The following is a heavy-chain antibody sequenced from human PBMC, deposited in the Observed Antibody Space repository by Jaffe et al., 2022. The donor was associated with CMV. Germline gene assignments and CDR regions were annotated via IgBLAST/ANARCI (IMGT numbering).Heavy chain of an antibody. CDR2: IWYDGSNK. CDR1: GFTFSSYG. V-gene: IGHV3-33*08. Sequence: QVQLVESGGGVVQPGRSLRLSCAASGFTFSSYGMHWVRQAPGKGLEWVAVIWYDGSNKYYADSVKGRFTISRDNSKNTLYLQMNSLRAEDTAVYYCARDLAAAIYYYYMDVWGKGTTVTVSS. J-gene: IGHJ6*03. D-gene: IGHD6-13*01. CDR3: ARDLAAAIYYYYMDV.